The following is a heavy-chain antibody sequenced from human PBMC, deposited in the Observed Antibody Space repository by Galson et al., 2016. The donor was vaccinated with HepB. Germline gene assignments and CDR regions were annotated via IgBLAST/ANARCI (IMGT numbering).Heavy chain of an antibody. Sequence: SLRLSCAASGFTFASYAMSWVRQAPGKGLEWVSTMSGSGGTIFYADSVKGRFTISRDNSKNTLYLEMNSLRADDTAIYHCAKSSKVVGARRHYYFDYWGQGNLVSVST. J-gene: IGHJ4*02. CDR2: MSGSGGTI. V-gene: IGHV3-23*01. CDR1: GFTFASYA. D-gene: IGHD1-26*01. CDR3: AKSSKVVGARRHYYFDY.